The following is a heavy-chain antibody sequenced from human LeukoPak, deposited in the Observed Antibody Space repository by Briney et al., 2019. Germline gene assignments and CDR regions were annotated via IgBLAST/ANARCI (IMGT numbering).Heavy chain of an antibody. CDR1: GFTLSDYF. CDR2: LSKTGATI. CDR3: AREDYGGTNFDQ. Sequence: GGSLRLSCAASGFTLSDYFMIWVRQVPGKGLQWVAYLSKTGATIQYEDSVKGRFTISRDNAQNTLYLRMNSVRVDDTGMYFCAREDYGGTNFDQWGQGTLVTVSS. V-gene: IGHV3-11*01. D-gene: IGHD4-23*01. J-gene: IGHJ4*02.